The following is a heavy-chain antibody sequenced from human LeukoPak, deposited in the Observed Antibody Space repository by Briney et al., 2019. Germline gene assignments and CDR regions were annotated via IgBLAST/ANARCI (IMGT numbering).Heavy chain of an antibody. CDR1: GFTFSTYA. CDR2: ISYDGTNK. Sequence: GGSLRLSCAASGFTFSTYAMHWVRQAPGKGLEWVAVISYDGTNKYYADSVKGRFTISRDNSTNTLYLQLNSPRTEDTAVYYCARDRRQYGDLDFWGQGTLVTVSS. D-gene: IGHD4-17*01. J-gene: IGHJ4*02. CDR3: ARDRRQYGDLDF. V-gene: IGHV3-30*04.